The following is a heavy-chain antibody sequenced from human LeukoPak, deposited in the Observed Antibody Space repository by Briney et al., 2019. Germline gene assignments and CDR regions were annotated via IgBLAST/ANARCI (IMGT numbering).Heavy chain of an antibody. J-gene: IGHJ4*02. Sequence: SVKVSCKASGGTFSSYAISWVRQAPGQGLEWMGGIIPIFGTANYAQKFQGRVTITADESTSTAYMELSSLRSEDTAVYYCARGAAITMIVVGKYYFDYWGQGTLVTVSS. V-gene: IGHV1-69*13. CDR1: GGTFSSYA. CDR2: IIPIFGTA. D-gene: IGHD3-22*01. CDR3: ARGAAITMIVVGKYYFDY.